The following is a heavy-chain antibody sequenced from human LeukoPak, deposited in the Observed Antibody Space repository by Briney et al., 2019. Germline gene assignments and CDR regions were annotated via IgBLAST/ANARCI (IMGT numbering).Heavy chain of an antibody. CDR3: ARGGGYYGSGSLHYYYYGMDV. CDR2: ISSSGNTI. D-gene: IGHD3-10*01. Sequence: PGGSLRLSCAASGFTFSSYEMNWVRQAPGKGLEWVSYISSSGNTIYYADSVKGRFTISRDNAKNSLYLQMSSLRAEDTAVYYCARGGGYYGSGSLHYYYYGMDVWGQGTTVTVSS. V-gene: IGHV3-48*03. J-gene: IGHJ6*02. CDR1: GFTFSSYE.